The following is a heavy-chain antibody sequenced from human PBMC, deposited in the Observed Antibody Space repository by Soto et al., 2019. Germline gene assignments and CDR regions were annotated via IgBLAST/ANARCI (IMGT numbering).Heavy chain of an antibody. CDR1: GGTFSRYA. Sequence: QVQLVQSGAEVKKPGSSVKVSCMASGGTFSRYALSWIRQAPGQGLEWMGGIIPTFERPNYAQRFQGRLPITADETTSTAYMELSLLRTDDIAVYYCARRSGRYRYAFDRWGPGKMVTVS. V-gene: IGHV1-69*12. CDR2: IIPTFERP. D-gene: IGHD6-13*01. CDR3: ARRSGRYRYAFDR. J-gene: IGHJ3*01.